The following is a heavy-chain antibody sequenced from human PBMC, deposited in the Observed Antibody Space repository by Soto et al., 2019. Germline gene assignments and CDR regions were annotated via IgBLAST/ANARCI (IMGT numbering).Heavy chain of an antibody. CDR1: GGSFSGYY. Sequence: PSETLSLTCAVYGGSFSGYYWSWIRQPPGKGLEWIGEINHSGSTNYNPSLKSRVTISVDTSKNQFSLKLSSATAADTAVYYCASTFYYYDSSGSVYWGQGTLVTVSS. V-gene: IGHV4-34*01. D-gene: IGHD3-22*01. J-gene: IGHJ4*02. CDR3: ASTFYYYDSSGSVY. CDR2: INHSGST.